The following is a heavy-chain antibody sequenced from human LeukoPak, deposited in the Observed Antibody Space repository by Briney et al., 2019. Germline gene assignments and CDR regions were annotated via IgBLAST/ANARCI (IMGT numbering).Heavy chain of an antibody. CDR3: ARPDQRGYSYGYSAFDI. Sequence: SETLSLTCTVSGGSISSSTHYWGWIRQPPGKGPEWIGSIYYSGRTYYNPSLKSRVTISVDTSKNQFSLRLSSVTAADTAVYYCARPDQRGYSYGYSAFDIWGQGTMVTVSS. D-gene: IGHD5-18*01. CDR2: IYYSGRT. V-gene: IGHV4-39*01. CDR1: GGSISSSTHY. J-gene: IGHJ3*02.